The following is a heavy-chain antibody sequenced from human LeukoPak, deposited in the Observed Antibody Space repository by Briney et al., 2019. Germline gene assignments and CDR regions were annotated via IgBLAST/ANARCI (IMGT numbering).Heavy chain of an antibody. Sequence: GMSLRLSRVASKFTFSHFGMHWVRQAPGKGLEWVAVIWNDGSSQYYADSVKGRFTVSRDNSQNTVYLQMNSLRPEDTAVYYCAKDAQRGFDYSNSLENWGQGTLVTVSS. D-gene: IGHD4-11*01. CDR2: IWNDGSSQ. CDR3: AKDAQRGFDYSNSLEN. J-gene: IGHJ4*02. CDR1: KFTFSHFG. V-gene: IGHV3-33*06.